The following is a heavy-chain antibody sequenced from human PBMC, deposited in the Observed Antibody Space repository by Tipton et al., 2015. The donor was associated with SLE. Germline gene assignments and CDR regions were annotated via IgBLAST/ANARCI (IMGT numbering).Heavy chain of an antibody. CDR1: GFTFSNYY. D-gene: IGHD2/OR15-2a*01. CDR2: ISSSDNSI. V-gene: IGHV3-11*01. J-gene: IGHJ4*02. CDR3: ARLSGY. Sequence: GSLRLSCTASGFTFSNYYMSWIRQAPGKGLEWVSYISSSDNSIYYADSVKGRFTISRDNSKSMVYLQMNNLRVEDTAVYYCARLSGYWGQGTLVTVSS.